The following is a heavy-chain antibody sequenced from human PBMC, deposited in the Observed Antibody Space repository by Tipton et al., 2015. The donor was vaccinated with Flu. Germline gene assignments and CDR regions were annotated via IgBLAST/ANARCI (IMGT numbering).Heavy chain of an antibody. D-gene: IGHD6-6*01. CDR1: GFTVSSNY. Sequence: SLRLSCAASGFTVSSNYMTWVRQAPGKGLEWVSVLSSGGTTYYAASVKGRFTISRDNSKNTLYLHMNNLRAEDTAVYYCARDTVRSSSSVWYFDLWGRGTLVTVSS. CDR2: LSSGGTT. CDR3: ARDTVRSSSSVWYFDL. V-gene: IGHV3-53*01. J-gene: IGHJ2*01.